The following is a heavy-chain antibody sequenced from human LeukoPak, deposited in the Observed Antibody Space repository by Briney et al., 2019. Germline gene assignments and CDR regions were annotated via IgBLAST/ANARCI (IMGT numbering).Heavy chain of an antibody. D-gene: IGHD2-2*01. CDR3: ARGCSSTSCYGDWFDP. CDR1: GFTFSSYA. Sequence: GGSLRLSCAASGFTFSSYAMSWVRQAPGKGLEWVSAISGSGGSTYYADSVKGRFTISRDNSKNTLYLQMNSLRAEDTAVYYCARGCSSTSCYGDWFDPWGQGTLVTVSS. J-gene: IGHJ5*02. V-gene: IGHV3-23*01. CDR2: ISGSGGST.